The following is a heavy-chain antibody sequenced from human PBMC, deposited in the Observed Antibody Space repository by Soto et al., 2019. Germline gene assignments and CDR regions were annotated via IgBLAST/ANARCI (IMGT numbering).Heavy chain of an antibody. CDR1: GFTFSNYF. J-gene: IGHJ5*02. V-gene: IGHV3-74*01. CDR2: MSGDGKTI. CDR3: ARTYVPGIAGFDP. D-gene: IGHD1-1*01. Sequence: GGSLRLSCAASGFTFSNYFMHWVRQVPGEGLVWVSRMSGDGKTISYADSVKGRFTISRDNAKNTLYLQMNSLRVEDTAVYYCARTYVPGIAGFDPWGQGTLVTVS.